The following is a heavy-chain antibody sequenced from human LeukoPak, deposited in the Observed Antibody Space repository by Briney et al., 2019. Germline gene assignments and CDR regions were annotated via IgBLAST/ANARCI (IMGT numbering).Heavy chain of an antibody. J-gene: IGHJ4*02. CDR2: VNNDGRST. CDR1: GFTFGSYW. D-gene: IGHD2-21*01. CDR3: VRDVSGDSDCYFDN. Sequence: GGSVRLSCAASGFTFGSYWMHWVRQAPGEGLVWVSRVNNDGRSTSYGDFVKGRFTISRDNAKNTLYLQMNSLRAEDTAIYYCVRDVSGDSDCYFDNWGQGTLVTVSS. V-gene: IGHV3-74*01.